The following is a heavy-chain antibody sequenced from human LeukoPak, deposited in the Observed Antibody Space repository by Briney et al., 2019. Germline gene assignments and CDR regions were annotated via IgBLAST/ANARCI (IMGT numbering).Heavy chain of an antibody. Sequence: GGSLRLSCAASGLTVSKNYMSWVRQAPGKGLEWVSYISSSSTTIYYADSVKGRFTISRDNAKNTLYLQMNSLRAEDTAVYYCAKDLLYCSGGSCYSYFDYWGQGTLVTVSS. J-gene: IGHJ4*02. V-gene: IGHV3-11*01. D-gene: IGHD2-15*01. CDR3: AKDLLYCSGGSCYSYFDY. CDR1: GLTVSKNY. CDR2: ISSSSTTI.